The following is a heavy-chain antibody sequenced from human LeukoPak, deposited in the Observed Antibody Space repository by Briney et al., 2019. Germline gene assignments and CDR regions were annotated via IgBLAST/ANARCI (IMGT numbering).Heavy chain of an antibody. CDR2: IYYSGST. V-gene: IGHV4-59*08. Sequence: SSETLSLTCTVSGGSISSYYWSWIRQPPGKGLEWIGYIYYSGSTNCNPSLKSRVTISVDTSKNQFSLKLSSVTAADTAVYYCARQGSGSYYRAPYYYYGMDVWGQGTTVTVSS. CDR3: ARQGSGSYYRAPYYYYGMDV. D-gene: IGHD3-10*01. J-gene: IGHJ6*02. CDR1: GGSISSYY.